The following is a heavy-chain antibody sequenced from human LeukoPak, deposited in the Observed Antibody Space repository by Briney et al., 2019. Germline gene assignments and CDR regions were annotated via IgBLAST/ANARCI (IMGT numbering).Heavy chain of an antibody. Sequence: SETLSLTCTVSGGSISSSSYYWGWIRQPPGKGLEWIGSIYYSWSTYYNPSLKSRVTISVHTSKNQFSLKLSSVTAADTAVYYCASYSGSSSPYYYYHYMDVWGKGTTVTVPS. CDR3: ASYSGSSSPYYYYHYMDV. J-gene: IGHJ6*03. CDR2: IYYSWST. CDR1: GGSISSSSYY. V-gene: IGHV4-39*01. D-gene: IGHD1-26*01.